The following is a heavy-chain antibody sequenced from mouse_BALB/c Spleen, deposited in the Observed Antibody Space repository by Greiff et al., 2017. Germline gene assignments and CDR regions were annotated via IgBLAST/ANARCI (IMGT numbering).Heavy chain of an antibody. D-gene: IGHD2-14*01. CDR3: AREYRYDGGFAY. CDR2: IYPGNGDT. J-gene: IGHJ3*01. V-gene: IGHV1-12*01. Sequence: QVQLKQPGAELVKPGASVKMSCKASGYTFTSYNMHWVKQTPGQGLEWIGAIYPGNGDTSYNQKFKGKATLTADKSSSTAYMQLSSLTSEDSAVYYCAREYRYDGGFAYWGQGTLVTVSA. CDR1: GYTFTSYN.